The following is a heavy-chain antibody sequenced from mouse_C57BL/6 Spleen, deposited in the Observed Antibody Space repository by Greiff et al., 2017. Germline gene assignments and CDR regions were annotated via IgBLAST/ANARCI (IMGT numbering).Heavy chain of an antibody. Sequence: EVMLVESGGDLVKPGGSLKLSCAASGFTFSSYGMSWVRQTPDKRLAWVATISSGGSYTYYPDSVKGRFTISRDNAKNTLYLQMSSLKSEDTAMYYCARGGNYFYYAMDYWGQGTSVTVSS. D-gene: IGHD2-1*01. V-gene: IGHV5-6*01. CDR1: GFTFSSYG. CDR3: ARGGNYFYYAMDY. CDR2: ISSGGSYT. J-gene: IGHJ4*01.